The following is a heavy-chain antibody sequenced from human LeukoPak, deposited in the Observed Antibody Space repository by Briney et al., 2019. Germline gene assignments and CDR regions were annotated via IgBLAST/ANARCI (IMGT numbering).Heavy chain of an antibody. CDR3: ARAPQAKWELPVDY. J-gene: IGHJ4*02. Sequence: PGGSLRLSCAASGFTFSSYWMHWVRQAPGKGLVWVSRINSDGSSTSYADSVKGRFTISRDNAKNTLYLQMNSLRAEDTAVYYCARAPQAKWELPVDYWGQGTLVTVSS. D-gene: IGHD1-26*01. V-gene: IGHV3-74*01. CDR1: GFTFSSYW. CDR2: INSDGSST.